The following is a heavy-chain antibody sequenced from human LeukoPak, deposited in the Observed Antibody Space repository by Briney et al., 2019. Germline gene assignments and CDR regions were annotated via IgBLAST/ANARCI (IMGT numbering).Heavy chain of an antibody. CDR2: ISVYNGGNT. CDR1: GYTFTSYG. D-gene: IGHD3-16*01. J-gene: IGHJ6*03. V-gene: IGHV1-18*01. Sequence: ASVKVSWKAAGYTFTSYGISWVRQAHGQGLEWMGWISVYNGGNTNYAQKLQGRVTRTTDTATSTAYTELRSLRSDDTAVYYCAREIRGRQDYYYYMDVWGKGTTVTVSS. CDR3: AREIRGRQDYYYYMDV.